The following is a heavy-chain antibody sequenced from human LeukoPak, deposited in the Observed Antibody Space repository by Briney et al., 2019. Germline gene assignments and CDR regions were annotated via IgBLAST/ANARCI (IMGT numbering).Heavy chain of an antibody. D-gene: IGHD5-18*01. CDR1: AGSIRSYY. J-gene: IGHJ5*02. Sequence: SETLSLTCTVSAGSIRSYYCSWIRQPPRKVLEWIAYMYSSGSTSYNPSLKSRVTITIDTSKSQFSLNLTSVTAADTAVYYCASHVDSAMGPWGQGTLVTVSS. CDR3: ASHVDSAMGP. V-gene: IGHV4-59*01. CDR2: MYSSGST.